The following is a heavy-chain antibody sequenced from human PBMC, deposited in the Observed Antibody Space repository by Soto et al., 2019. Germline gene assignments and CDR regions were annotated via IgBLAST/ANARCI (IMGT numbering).Heavy chain of an antibody. D-gene: IGHD2-2*01. CDR2: IYSGGST. J-gene: IGHJ3*02. Sequence: GGSLRLSCAASGFTFSSYAMSWVRQAPGKGLEWVSVIYSGGSTYYADSVKGRFTISRDNSKNTLYLQMNSLRAEDTAVYYCARDGGTGYCSSTSCYGDAFDIWGQGTMVTVSS. CDR1: GFTFSSYA. CDR3: ARDGGTGYCSSTSCYGDAFDI. V-gene: IGHV3-66*01.